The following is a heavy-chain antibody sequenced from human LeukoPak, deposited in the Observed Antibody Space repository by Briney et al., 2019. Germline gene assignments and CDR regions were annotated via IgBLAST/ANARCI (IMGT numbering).Heavy chain of an antibody. Sequence: PGGSLRLSCSASGFTFSSYALHWVRQPPGKGLEYVSAISDNRDVTYYADSVKGRFTISKDNSKNTLYLQMSSLRTEDTAIYYCVKNSLVGTNYFYYGVDAWGQGTTVTVSS. J-gene: IGHJ6*02. D-gene: IGHD1-26*01. V-gene: IGHV3-64D*06. CDR3: VKNSLVGTNYFYYGVDA. CDR1: GFTFSSYA. CDR2: ISDNRDVT.